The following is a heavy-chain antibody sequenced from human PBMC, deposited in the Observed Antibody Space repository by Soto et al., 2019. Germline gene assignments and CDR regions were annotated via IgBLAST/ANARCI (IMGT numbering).Heavy chain of an antibody. D-gene: IGHD3-22*01. CDR1: GYTFNKYP. V-gene: IGHV1-3*01. J-gene: IGHJ4*02. CDR3: ARKDYYDSGMYYFDY. Sequence: ASVKVSCKTSGYTFNKYPIHWVRHAPGQGLEWMGWINPGNGDTGYSQKFQDRVTITRDTSASTAYMDLSSLRSEDTAVYYCARKDYYDSGMYYFDYWGQGTLVTVSS. CDR2: INPGNGDT.